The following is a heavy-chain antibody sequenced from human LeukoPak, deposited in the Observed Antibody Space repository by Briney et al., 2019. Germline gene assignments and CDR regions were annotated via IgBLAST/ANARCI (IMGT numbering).Heavy chain of an antibody. CDR2: IIPIVGTA. J-gene: IGHJ3*02. CDR1: GGTFSSYS. CDR3: ARGTHIVGARDAFDI. Sequence: SVKLSCKASGGTFSSYSISWVRQAPGQGLEWMGGIIPIVGTANYAQNIQGRVTITADEPTHTAYMELSSLRSEDTAVYYCARGTHIVGARDAFDIWGQGTVVTVSS. D-gene: IGHD1-26*01. V-gene: IGHV1-69*13.